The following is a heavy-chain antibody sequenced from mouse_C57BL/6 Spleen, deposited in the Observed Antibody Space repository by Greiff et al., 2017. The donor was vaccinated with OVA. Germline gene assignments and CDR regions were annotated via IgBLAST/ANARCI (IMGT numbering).Heavy chain of an antibody. Sequence: EVQLQESGGGLVKPGGSLKLSCAASGFTFSSYAMSWVRQTPEKRLEWVATISDGGSYTYYPDNVKGRFTISRDNAKNNLYLQMSHLKSEDTARYYCARDTRFDYGGQGTTLTVSS. CDR2: ISDGGSYT. CDR1: GFTFSSYA. CDR3: ARDTRFDY. J-gene: IGHJ2*01. V-gene: IGHV5-4*01.